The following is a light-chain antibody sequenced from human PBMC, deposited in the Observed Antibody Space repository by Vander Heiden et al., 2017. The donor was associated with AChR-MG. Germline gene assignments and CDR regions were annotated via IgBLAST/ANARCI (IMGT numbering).Light chain of an antibody. Sequence: EIVLTQSPGTLSLSPGERATLSCRASQSVSSSYLAWYQQKPGQAPRLLIYGASSRATGIPDRFSGSASGTDFTLTISILDPEDFAVYYCQQEGSSRHTFGGRTKVEIK. V-gene: IGKV3-20*01. CDR3: QQEGSSRHT. CDR2: GAS. J-gene: IGKJ4*01. CDR1: QSVSSSY.